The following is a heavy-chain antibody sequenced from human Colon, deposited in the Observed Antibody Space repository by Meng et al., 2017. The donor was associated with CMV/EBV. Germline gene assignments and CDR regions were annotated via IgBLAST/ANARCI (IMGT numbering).Heavy chain of an antibody. CDR3: AKDLGSHYFYGMDV. CDR1: GFSFGNFA. V-gene: IGHV3-23*01. J-gene: IGHJ6*02. Sequence: GESLKISCAASGFSFGNFAMGWVRQAPGKGLEWVATIAGGGTSTYYPDSANGRFTISRDNSKNTLYLQSSSLRAEDTAIYYCAKDLGSHYFYGMDVWGQGTTVTVSS. D-gene: IGHD3-10*01. CDR2: IAGGGTST.